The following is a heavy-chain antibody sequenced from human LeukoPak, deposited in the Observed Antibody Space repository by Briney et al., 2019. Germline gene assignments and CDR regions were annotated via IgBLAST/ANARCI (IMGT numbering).Heavy chain of an antibody. D-gene: IGHD4-17*01. J-gene: IGHJ4*02. V-gene: IGHV4-31*03. CDR1: GGSISSGGYY. Sequence: PSETLSLTCTVSGGSISSGGYYWSWIRQHPGKGLEWIGYIYYSGSTYYNPSLKSRVTISVDTSKNQFSLKLSSVTAADTAVYYCARGRSSALIYGDYTFDYWGQGTLVTVSS. CDR2: IYYSGST. CDR3: ARGRSSALIYGDYTFDY.